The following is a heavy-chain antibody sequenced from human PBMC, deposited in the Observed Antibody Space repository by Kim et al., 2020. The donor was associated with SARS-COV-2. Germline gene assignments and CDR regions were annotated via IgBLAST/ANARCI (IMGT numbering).Heavy chain of an antibody. CDR3: AKANQWPPFFDD. Sequence: GGSLRLSCAASGLTFSNYGMNWVRQAPGKGLEWVSFITTIGHSTNYADSVKGRFTISRDNSKDTLYLQMDSLRAEDTAVYYCAKANQWPPFFDDWGQG. J-gene: IGHJ3*01. CDR1: GLTFSNYG. D-gene: IGHD6-19*01. CDR2: ITTIGHST. V-gene: IGHV3-23*01.